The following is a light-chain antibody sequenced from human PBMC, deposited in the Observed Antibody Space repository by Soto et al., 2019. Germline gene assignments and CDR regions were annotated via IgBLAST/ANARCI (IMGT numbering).Light chain of an antibody. CDR3: QVWDSSSDHPGV. CDR1: NIGSKS. V-gene: IGLV3-21*04. CDR2: YDS. Sequence: SYELTQPPSVSVAPGKTARITCGGNNIGSKSVHWYQQKPGQAPALVIYYDSDRPSGIPERFSGSNSGNTATLTISRVEAGAEADYYCQVWDSSSDHPGVFGGGTKLTVL. J-gene: IGLJ2*01.